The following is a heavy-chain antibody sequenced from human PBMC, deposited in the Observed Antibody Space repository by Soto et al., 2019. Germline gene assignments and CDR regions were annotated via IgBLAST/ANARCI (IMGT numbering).Heavy chain of an antibody. J-gene: IGHJ4*02. D-gene: IGHD4-17*01. CDR3: ARSVSTKTARIDY. Sequence: QVQLVQSGAEVKTPGASVTVSCKASGYTFTSYYLHWLRQARGQGLEWMGIITPSSGGTRFSQRFQDRVTMARDTSTGTSYMDLRGLTFEDTAVYYCARSVSTKTARIDYWGQGTVVTVSS. CDR2: ITPSSGGT. V-gene: IGHV1-46*01. CDR1: GYTFTSYY.